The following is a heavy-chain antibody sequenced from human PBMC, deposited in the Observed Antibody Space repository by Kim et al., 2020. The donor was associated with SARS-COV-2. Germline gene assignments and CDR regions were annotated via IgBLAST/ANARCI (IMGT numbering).Heavy chain of an antibody. CDR2: FHSSGST. J-gene: IGHJ5*02. D-gene: IGHD2-8*01. V-gene: IGHV4-61*01. CDR1: GASVSSGSSY. Sequence: SETLSLTCSVSGASVSSGSSYWSWIRQPPGNGLEWIGYFHSSGSTFYNPSLKSRVTISLDTSNNQFSLGLNSVTAADTAVYYCAGPNRWSDPWGQGTLVTVSS. CDR3: AGPNRWSDP.